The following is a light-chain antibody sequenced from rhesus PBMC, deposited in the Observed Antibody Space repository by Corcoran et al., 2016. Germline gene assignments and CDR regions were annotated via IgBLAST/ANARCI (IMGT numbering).Light chain of an antibody. CDR3: LQHNSYPFT. J-gene: IGKJ3*01. Sequence: DIQMTQSPSSLSASVGDTVTITCRASQGISSYLNWFQQKPGKAPKLLIYDASSLEIGVPSRFSGSGSGTDCTLPISSLQPEDFAAYYCLQHNSYPFTFGPGTKLDIK. CDR2: DAS. CDR1: QGISSY. V-gene: IGKV1-28*03.